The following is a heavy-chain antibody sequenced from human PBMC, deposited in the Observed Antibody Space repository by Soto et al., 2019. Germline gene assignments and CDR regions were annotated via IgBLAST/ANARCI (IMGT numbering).Heavy chain of an antibody. D-gene: IGHD2-2*02. J-gene: IGHJ3*02. CDR2: FDPEDGET. V-gene: IGHV1-24*01. Sequence: GASVKVSCKVSGYTLTELSMHWVRQAPGRGLEWMGGFDPEDGETIYAQKFQGRVTMTEDTSTDTAYMELSSLRSEDTAVYYCASQHFVVPAAIYAFDIWGQGTMVTVSS. CDR3: ASQHFVVPAAIYAFDI. CDR1: GYTLTELS.